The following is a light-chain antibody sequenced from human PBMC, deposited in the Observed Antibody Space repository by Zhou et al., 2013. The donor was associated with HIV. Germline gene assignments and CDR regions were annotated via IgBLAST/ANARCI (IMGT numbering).Light chain of an antibody. CDR1: QGGNA. CDR3: QQFEF. Sequence: EVVLTQSPGTLSLSPGESATLFCKVSQGGNALTWIQKRRGQSPRLLIYDSSRRASLVFRTDLLAVGLGTDFSLTINRVAREDFAVYFCQQFEFFGLGTALEI. CDR2: DSS. J-gene: IGKJ2*01. V-gene: IGKV3D-20*02.